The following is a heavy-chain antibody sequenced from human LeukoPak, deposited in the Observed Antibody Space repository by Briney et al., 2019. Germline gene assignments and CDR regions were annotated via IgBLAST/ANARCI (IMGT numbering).Heavy chain of an antibody. J-gene: IGHJ4*02. D-gene: IGHD4-17*01. V-gene: IGHV4-59*01. CDR1: GGSISSYY. Sequence: SETLSLTCTVSGGSISSYYWSWIRQPPGKGLEWIGYIYYSGRTNYNPSLKSRVTISVDTSKNQFSLKLSSVTAADTAVYYCARRPYGDYFDYWGQGTLVTVSS. CDR2: IYYSGRT. CDR3: ARRPYGDYFDY.